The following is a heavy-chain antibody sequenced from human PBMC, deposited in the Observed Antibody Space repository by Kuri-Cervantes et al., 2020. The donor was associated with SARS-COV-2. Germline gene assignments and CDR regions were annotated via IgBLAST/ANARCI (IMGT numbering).Heavy chain of an antibody. CDR1: AYPISNGYY. D-gene: IGHD4-23*01. Sequence: GSLRLSCTVSAYPISNGYYWGWIRQPPGKGLEWIGYIYYTGNTNFNPSLKSRVTISVDTSKSHFSLKLSSVTAADTAVYYCARPGGFLDVWGKGTTVTVSS. CDR2: IYYTGNT. V-gene: IGHV4-61*03. J-gene: IGHJ6*04. CDR3: ARPGGFLDV.